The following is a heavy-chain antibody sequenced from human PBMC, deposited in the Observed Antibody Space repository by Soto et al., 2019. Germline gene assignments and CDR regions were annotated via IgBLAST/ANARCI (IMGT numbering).Heavy chain of an antibody. CDR3: ARGRYGDY. J-gene: IGHJ4*02. V-gene: IGHV1-18*01. D-gene: IGHD4-17*01. CDR1: GYAFTTYG. Sequence: QVHLVQSGAEVKKPGASVKVSCKGSGYAFTTYGITWVRQALGQGLEWMGWISAHNGNTNYAQKLQGRVTVTRDTSTCTAYMELRSLRSDDTAVYYCARGRYGDYWGQGALVTVSS. CDR2: ISAHNGNT.